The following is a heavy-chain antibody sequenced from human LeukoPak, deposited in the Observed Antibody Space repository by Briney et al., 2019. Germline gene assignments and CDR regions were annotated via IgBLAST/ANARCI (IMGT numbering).Heavy chain of an antibody. Sequence: GGSLRLSCAASGFTFSSYEMNWVRQAPGKGLEWVSYISSSGSTIYYADSVKGRFTISRDNAKNSLCLQMSSLRAEDTAVYYCARDYYDSSGRFDYWGQGTLVTVSS. D-gene: IGHD3-22*01. CDR1: GFTFSSYE. J-gene: IGHJ4*02. CDR3: ARDYYDSSGRFDY. CDR2: ISSSGSTI. V-gene: IGHV3-48*03.